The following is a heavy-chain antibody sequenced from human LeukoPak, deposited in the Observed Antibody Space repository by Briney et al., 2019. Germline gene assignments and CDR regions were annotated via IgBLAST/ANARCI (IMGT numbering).Heavy chain of an antibody. Sequence: EASVKVSCKVSGYTLTELSMHWVRQAPGKGLEWKGGFNPEDGETIYAQKFQGRVTMTEDTSTDTAYMEPSSLRSEDTAVYYCATDLWDRYGGKSDAFDIWGQGTMVTVSS. J-gene: IGHJ3*02. CDR1: GYTLTELS. V-gene: IGHV1-24*01. D-gene: IGHD4/OR15-4a*01. CDR2: FNPEDGET. CDR3: ATDLWDRYGGKSDAFDI.